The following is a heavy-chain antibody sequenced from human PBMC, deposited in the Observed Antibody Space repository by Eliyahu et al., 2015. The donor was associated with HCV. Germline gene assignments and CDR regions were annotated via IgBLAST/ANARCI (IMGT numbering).Heavy chain of an antibody. V-gene: IGHV1-2*02. CDR1: EYTFTSYY. Sequence: QVQLVQSGAKVKNPGASMKVSCKTSEYTFTSYYMHWVRQAPGQGFEWMGWINPNTGDTNYAQRFQGRVSMTGDTSNTTVFMELSSLRSDDTALYFCARGGLLNKGAPGFWGQGTRVTVSS. J-gene: IGHJ4*02. CDR3: ARGGLLNKGAPGF. CDR2: INPNTGDT. D-gene: IGHD1-14*01.